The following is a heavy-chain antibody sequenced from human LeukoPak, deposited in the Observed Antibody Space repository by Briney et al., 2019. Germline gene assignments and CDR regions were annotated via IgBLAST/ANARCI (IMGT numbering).Heavy chain of an antibody. Sequence: GGSLRLSCAASGFTFSSYAMSWVRQAPGKGLEWVSAISGSGGSTYYADSVKGRFTISRDNSKNTLYLQMSSLRAEDTAVYYCARDRGIYPYYFDDWGQGTLVTVSS. CDR3: ARDRGIYPYYFDD. J-gene: IGHJ4*02. D-gene: IGHD5/OR15-5a*01. CDR2: ISGSGGST. V-gene: IGHV3-23*01. CDR1: GFTFSSYA.